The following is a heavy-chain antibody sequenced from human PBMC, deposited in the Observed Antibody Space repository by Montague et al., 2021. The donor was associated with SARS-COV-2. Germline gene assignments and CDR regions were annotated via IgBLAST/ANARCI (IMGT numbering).Heavy chain of an antibody. V-gene: IGHV6-1*01. CDR3: ARDGDYGGTWYSFLQN. CDR2: SFYRSQWHT. J-gene: IGHJ1*01. CDR1: GDSVSSDTAA. Sequence: CAISGDSVSSDTAAWHWIRQSPARGFERLGRSFYRSQWHTDSAASVRSRISFSGDISKNQFSLHLNSVTPEDTAIYYCARDGDYGGTWYSFLQNWGQGTLVIVSS. D-gene: IGHD4-17*01.